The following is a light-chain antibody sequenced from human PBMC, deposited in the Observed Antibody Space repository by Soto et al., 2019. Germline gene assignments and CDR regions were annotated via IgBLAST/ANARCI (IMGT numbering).Light chain of an antibody. Sequence: DIQLTQSPSFLSASVGARVTITCRASQSISSYFAWYQQKPGKAPKLLIYDASTLQCGVPSRFSGSRSGTEFTLTISSLQPEDFATYYCQQVNTNPVFFTFGPGTKVDIK. CDR1: QSISSY. CDR2: DAS. J-gene: IGKJ3*01. V-gene: IGKV1-9*01. CDR3: QQVNTNPVFFT.